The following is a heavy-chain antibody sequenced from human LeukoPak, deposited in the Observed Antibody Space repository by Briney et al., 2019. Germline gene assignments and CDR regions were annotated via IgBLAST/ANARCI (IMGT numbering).Heavy chain of an antibody. CDR1: GFTSTSYA. V-gene: IGHV3-23*01. CDR2: ISGSGGST. D-gene: IGHD6-13*01. CDR3: ATGSSSWYLVRFYFDY. J-gene: IGHJ4*02. Sequence: SLSPSCAASGFTSTSYAISWVRQAPGKWLEWVSAISGSGGSTYYADSVKGGLSISRHSSKNTQYLQMYSLRAEDTGVYYCATGSSSWYLVRFYFDYCGQGTLCTVSS.